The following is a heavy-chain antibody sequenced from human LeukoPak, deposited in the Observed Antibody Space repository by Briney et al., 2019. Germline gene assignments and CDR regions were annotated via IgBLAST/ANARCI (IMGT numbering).Heavy chain of an antibody. CDR1: GYTLTELS. V-gene: IGHV1-24*01. CDR2: FDPEDGET. J-gene: IGHJ4*02. D-gene: IGHD2-2*01. CDR3: ASGNNLFYSSTSCPFLN. Sequence: ASVKVSCKVSGYTLTELSMHWVRQAPGKGLEWMGGFDPEDGETIYAQKFQGRVTMTEDTSTDTAYMELSSLRSEDTAVYYCASGNNLFYSSTSCPFLNWGQGTLVTVSS.